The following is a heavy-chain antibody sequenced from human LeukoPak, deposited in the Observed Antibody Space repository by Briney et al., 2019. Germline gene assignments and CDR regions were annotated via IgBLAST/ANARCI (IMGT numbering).Heavy chain of an antibody. CDR2: IIPIFGTA. CDR3: ARGNGGSHTFDY. J-gene: IGHJ4*02. Sequence: ASVKVSCKASGGTFSSYAISWVRQAPGQGLEWMGGIIPIFGTADYAQKFQGRVTITTDESTSTAYMELSSLRSEDTAVYYCARGNGGSHTFDYWGQGTLVTVSS. V-gene: IGHV1-69*05. CDR1: GGTFSSYA. D-gene: IGHD1-26*01.